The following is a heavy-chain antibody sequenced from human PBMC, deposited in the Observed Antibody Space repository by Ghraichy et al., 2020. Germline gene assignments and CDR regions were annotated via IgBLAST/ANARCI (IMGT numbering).Heavy chain of an antibody. J-gene: IGHJ4*02. CDR2: IYSGGNT. CDR3: AREAAFYFDY. Sequence: GGSLRLSCAASGFTVSRYYMNWVRQAPGKGLEWVSVIYSGGNTYYADSVKGRFTISRDNYKNTLYLQLNSLRAEDTAVYYCAREAAFYFDYWGQGTLVTVSS. V-gene: IGHV3-53*01. CDR1: GFTVSRYY. D-gene: IGHD2-15*01.